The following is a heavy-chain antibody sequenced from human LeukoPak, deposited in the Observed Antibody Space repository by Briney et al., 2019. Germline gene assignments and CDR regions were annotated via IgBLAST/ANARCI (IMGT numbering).Heavy chain of an antibody. CDR3: ASTHAGRYYTTFDP. J-gene: IGHJ5*02. CDR2: AYYTGRT. CDR1: GDSISSASSY. Sequence: PSETLSLTCTVSGDSISSASSYWAWVRQPPGKGLEWIGTAYYTGRTYNNPSLKSRISISIDTSSNQFSLKVASVSAADTAVYYCASTHAGRYYTTFDPWGQGTLVTVSS. V-gene: IGHV4-39*01. D-gene: IGHD1-26*01.